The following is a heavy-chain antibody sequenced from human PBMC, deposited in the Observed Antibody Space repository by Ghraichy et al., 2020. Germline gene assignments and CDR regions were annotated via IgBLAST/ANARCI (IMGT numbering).Heavy chain of an antibody. CDR3: ATGRDGDYDTYFDY. J-gene: IGHJ4*02. CDR1: GSTFTSSA. V-gene: IGHV3-23*01. Sequence: GGSLRLSCAISGSTFTSSAMNWVRQAPGKGLEWVATISSGGISTYYADSVKGRFTISRDNFRGTLHLQMVNLRADDTAVYFCATGRDGDYDTYFDYWGQGIPVTVSS. D-gene: IGHD4-17*01. CDR2: ISSGGIST.